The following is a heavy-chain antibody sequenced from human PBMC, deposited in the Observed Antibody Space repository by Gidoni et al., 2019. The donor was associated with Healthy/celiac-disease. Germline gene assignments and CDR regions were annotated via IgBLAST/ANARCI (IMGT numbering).Heavy chain of an antibody. Sequence: EVQLLESGGGLVQPGGSLRLSCAASGFTFSSYAMSWVRQAPGKGLEWVSAISGSGGSTYYADSVKGRFTISRYNSKNTLYLQMNSLRAEDTAVYYCAKEGGSGWTYVYNWFDPWGQGTLVTVSS. CDR3: AKEGGSGWTYVYNWFDP. D-gene: IGHD6-19*01. J-gene: IGHJ5*02. CDR2: ISGSGGST. CDR1: GFTFSSYA. V-gene: IGHV3-23*01.